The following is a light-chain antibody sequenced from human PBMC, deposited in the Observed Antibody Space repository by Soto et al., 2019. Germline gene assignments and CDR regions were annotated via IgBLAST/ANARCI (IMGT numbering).Light chain of an antibody. J-gene: IGKJ3*01. V-gene: IGKV1-27*01. CDR1: PGISNY. Sequence: DIQMTQSPSSLSASVGDRVTITCRASPGISNYLAWYQQKPGKVPKLLIYAASTLQSGVPSRFSGSGSGTDFTLTISSLQPEDVATYYWQKYNSAPSGFGPGTKVDIK. CDR3: QKYNSAPSG. CDR2: AAS.